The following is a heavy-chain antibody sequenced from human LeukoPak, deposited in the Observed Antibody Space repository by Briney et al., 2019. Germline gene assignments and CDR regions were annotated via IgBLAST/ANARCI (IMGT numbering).Heavy chain of an antibody. CDR2: INSDGSWT. Sequence: GSLRLSCAASGNYWMHWVRQAPGKGLVWVSHINSDGSWTSYADSVKGRFTISKDNAKNTVYLQMNSLRAEDTAVYYCVSFYETYWGRGTLITVSS. J-gene: IGHJ4*02. CDR3: VSFYETY. V-gene: IGHV3-74*01. D-gene: IGHD2/OR15-2a*01. CDR1: GNYW.